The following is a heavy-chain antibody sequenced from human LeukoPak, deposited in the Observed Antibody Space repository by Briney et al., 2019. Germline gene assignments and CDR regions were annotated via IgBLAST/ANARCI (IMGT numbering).Heavy chain of an antibody. CDR3: AGDVVASVETSYGMDV. V-gene: IGHV1-2*02. D-gene: IGHD2-21*01. Sequence: ASVKVSCKASGYTFTGYYMHWVRQAPGQGLEWMGWINPNSGGTNYAQKFQGRVTMTRDTSISTAYMELSRLRSDDTAVYYCAGDVVASVETSYGMDVWGQGTTVTVSS. CDR2: INPNSGGT. J-gene: IGHJ6*02. CDR1: GYTFTGYY.